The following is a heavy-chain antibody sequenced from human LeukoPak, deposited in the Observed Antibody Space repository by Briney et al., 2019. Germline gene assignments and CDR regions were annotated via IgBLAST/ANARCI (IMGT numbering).Heavy chain of an antibody. V-gene: IGHV3-23*01. J-gene: IGHJ6*02. CDR1: EFTFSSYA. CDR2: ISGSGGIT. D-gene: IGHD2-15*01. Sequence: GGSLRLSCAASEFTFSSYAMISVHQAPGKGLEWVSPISGSGGITYYADSVKGRFTISRDNSKITLYLQMNRLRAEDTAVSYCTKHLRILYSGMDVWGQGTTVTVSS. CDR3: TKHLRILYSGMDV.